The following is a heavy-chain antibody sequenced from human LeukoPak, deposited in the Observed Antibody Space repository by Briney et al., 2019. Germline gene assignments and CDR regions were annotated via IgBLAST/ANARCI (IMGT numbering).Heavy chain of an antibody. CDR1: GFTFSSYA. CDR3: VKGVAARLDY. CDR2: INSNGGIT. V-gene: IGHV3-64D*09. Sequence: GGSLRLSCSASGFTFSSYAMHWVRQDPGKGLEYVSAINSNGGITFYADSMKGRFTISRDDSKNTLYLQMSSLRAEDTAIYYCVKGVAARLDYWGQGTLVTVSS. D-gene: IGHD6-6*01. J-gene: IGHJ4*02.